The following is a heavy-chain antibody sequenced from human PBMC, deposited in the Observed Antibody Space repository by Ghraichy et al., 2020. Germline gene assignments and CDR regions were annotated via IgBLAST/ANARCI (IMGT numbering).Heavy chain of an antibody. V-gene: IGHV3-23*01. D-gene: IGHD6-19*01. Sequence: GESLNISCAASGFTFSSYAMSWVRQAPGKGLEWVSANSGSGGSTYYADSVRGRFTISRDNSKNTLYLQMNILRADDTAVYYCAKAVAGTLWYFDLWGRGTLVTVSS. CDR1: GFTFSSYA. J-gene: IGHJ2*01. CDR3: AKAVAGTLWYFDL. CDR2: NSGSGGST.